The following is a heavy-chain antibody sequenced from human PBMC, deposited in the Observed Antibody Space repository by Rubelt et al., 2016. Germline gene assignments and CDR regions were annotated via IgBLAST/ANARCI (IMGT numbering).Heavy chain of an antibody. J-gene: IGHJ4*02. Sequence: HWVRQAPGKGLEWVAVISYDGSNKYYADSVKGRFTISRDNSKNTLYLQMNSLRAEDTAVYYCARAEDPMDYGDYVLVDYWGQGTLVTVSS. D-gene: IGHD4-17*01. V-gene: IGHV3-30*04. CDR3: ARAEDPMDYGDYVLVDY. CDR2: ISYDGSNK.